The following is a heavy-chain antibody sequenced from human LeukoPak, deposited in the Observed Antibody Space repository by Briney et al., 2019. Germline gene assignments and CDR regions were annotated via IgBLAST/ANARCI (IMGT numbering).Heavy chain of an antibody. Sequence: GRSLRLSCAASGFNFTDFAMHWVRQVPGKGLEWVSVIRCNSASIGYADSVKGRFTISRDNAKNSLYLQMNTLRVEDTALYYCAKGLGYYYMDVWGKGTTVTVSS. V-gene: IGHV3-9*01. CDR2: IRCNSASI. CDR3: AKGLGYYYMDV. J-gene: IGHJ6*03. CDR1: GFNFTDFA.